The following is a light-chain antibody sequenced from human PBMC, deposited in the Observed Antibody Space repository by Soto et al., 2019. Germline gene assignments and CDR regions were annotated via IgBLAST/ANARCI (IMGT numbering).Light chain of an antibody. CDR3: CSDGGRRV. CDR2: EGS. CDR1: SSDVGSYNL. V-gene: IGLV2-23*01. J-gene: IGLJ3*02. Sequence: QSALTQPASVSGSPGQSITISCTGTSSDVGSYNLVSWYQQHPGKAPKLMIYEGSKRPSGVSNRFSGSKSGNTASLTISGLEDEDEADYYCCSDGGRRVFGGGTKLTVL.